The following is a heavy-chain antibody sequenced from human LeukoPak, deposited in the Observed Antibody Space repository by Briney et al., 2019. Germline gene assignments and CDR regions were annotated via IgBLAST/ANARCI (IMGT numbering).Heavy chain of an antibody. J-gene: IGHJ4*02. V-gene: IGHV4-34*01. D-gene: IGHD1-26*01. CDR1: GGSFSGYY. CDR3: ARDLMGLGARNY. CDR2: INHSGST. Sequence: PSETLSLTCAVYGGSFSGYYWSWIRQPPGKGLEWIGEINHSGSTNYNPSLKSRVTISVDTSKNQFSLKLSSVTAADTAVYYCARDLMGLGARNYWGQGTLVTVSS.